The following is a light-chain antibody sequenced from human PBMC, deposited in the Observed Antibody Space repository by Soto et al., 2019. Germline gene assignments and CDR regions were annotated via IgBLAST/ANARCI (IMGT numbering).Light chain of an antibody. CDR1: SSDVGGYDY. CDR2: DIY. Sequence: QSVLTQPASVSGSPGQSITISCTGTSSDVGGYDYVSWYQQHPGKAPKLMIYDIYNRPSGVSDRFSASKSANTASLTISGLQAEDEADYYCSSFTASNTEVFGGGTKLTVL. J-gene: IGLJ2*01. CDR3: SSFTASNTEV. V-gene: IGLV2-14*01.